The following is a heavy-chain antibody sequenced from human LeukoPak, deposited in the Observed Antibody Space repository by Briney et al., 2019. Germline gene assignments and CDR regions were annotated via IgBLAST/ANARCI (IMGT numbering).Heavy chain of an antibody. J-gene: IGHJ4*02. CDR3: AQEDYDGSGSYLGG. V-gene: IGHV3-30*18. CDR2: VSYNGSNK. CDR1: GFTSSSYG. D-gene: IGHD3-10*01. Sequence: GGSLRLSCAASGFTSSSYGMHWVRQAPGKGLEWVAVVSYNGSNKYYTDSMKGRFTISRDNSKNTLYLQMNSLRTEDTAIYYCAQEDYDGSGSYLGGWGQGTLVTVSS.